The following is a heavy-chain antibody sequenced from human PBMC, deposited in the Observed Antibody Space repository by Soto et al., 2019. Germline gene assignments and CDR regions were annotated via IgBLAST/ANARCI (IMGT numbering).Heavy chain of an antibody. D-gene: IGHD3-9*01. CDR3: ARQRHPGWESDY. CDR1: GGSISGSSYH. V-gene: IGHV4-39*01. Sequence: QLQLQESGPGLVKPSETLSLTCTVSGGSISGSSYHWGWIRQPPGKGLEWIGSIYYSGTTYYNPSLKSRVTISVDTSKNQFSLRLSSVTAADTAVYYCARQRHPGWESDYWGQGMLVTVSS. J-gene: IGHJ4*02. CDR2: IYYSGTT.